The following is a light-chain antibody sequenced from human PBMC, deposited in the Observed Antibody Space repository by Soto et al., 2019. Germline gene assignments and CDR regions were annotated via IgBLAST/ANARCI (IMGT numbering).Light chain of an antibody. V-gene: IGKV3-15*01. CDR2: GAS. J-gene: IGKJ5*01. CDR1: QRVYSN. CDR3: QQYNSWRSIS. Sequence: EILMTQSPYTLSVSPGERATLSCRASQRVYSNLAWYQQRPGQAPSLLIYGASTRATGVPARFSGRGSGTEFTLTISSMQSEDFAVYYCQQYNSWRSISFGQGTRLE.